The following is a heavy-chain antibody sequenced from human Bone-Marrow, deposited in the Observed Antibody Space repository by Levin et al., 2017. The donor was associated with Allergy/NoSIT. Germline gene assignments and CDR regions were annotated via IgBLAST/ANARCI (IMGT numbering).Heavy chain of an antibody. CDR2: INPNSGGT. CDR1: GYTFTGYY. V-gene: IGHV1-2*02. D-gene: IGHD1-7*01. Sequence: ASVKVSCKASGYTFTGYYMHWVRQAPGQGLEWMGWINPNSGGTNYAQKFQGRVTMTRDTSISTAYMELSRLRSDDTAVYYCARDGWNYDAPDVYYYDGMDVWGQGTTVTVSS. CDR3: ARDGWNYDAPDVYYYDGMDV. J-gene: IGHJ6*02.